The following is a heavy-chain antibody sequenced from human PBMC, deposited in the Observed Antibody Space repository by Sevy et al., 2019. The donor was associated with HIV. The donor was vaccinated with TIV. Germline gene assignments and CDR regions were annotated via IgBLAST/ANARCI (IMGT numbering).Heavy chain of an antibody. CDR3: ARHSLFTIFGVVIDPKMYYFDY. Sequence: SETLSLTCTVSGGSITNNNYYWGWIRQSPGKGLEWIGTINYSGSTDNNPSLKRRVTVSVDTSKNQISLRLSSVTAADTAVYYCARHSLFTIFGVVIDPKMYYFDYWGQGTLVTVSS. CDR2: INYSGST. J-gene: IGHJ4*02. V-gene: IGHV4-39*01. D-gene: IGHD3-3*01. CDR1: GGSITNNNYY.